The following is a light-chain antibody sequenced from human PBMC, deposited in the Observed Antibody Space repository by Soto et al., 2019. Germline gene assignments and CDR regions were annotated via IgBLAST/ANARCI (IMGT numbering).Light chain of an antibody. CDR2: SAS. V-gene: IGKV1-9*01. CDR1: QDITNY. CDR3: HHLAGT. J-gene: IGKJ2*01. Sequence: IQLTQSPSSLSASVGDRVTITCRASQDITNYLAWYQQQPGKAPKLLVYSASTLHSGVPTRFSGSGSGTEFILTIGRLQPEDFATYYCHHLAGTFGQGTKVDIK.